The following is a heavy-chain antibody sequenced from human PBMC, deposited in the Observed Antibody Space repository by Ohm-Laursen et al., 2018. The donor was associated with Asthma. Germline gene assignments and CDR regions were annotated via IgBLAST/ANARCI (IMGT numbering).Heavy chain of an antibody. J-gene: IGHJ3*02. CDR2: ISAYNGNT. V-gene: IGHV1-18*01. CDR3: ARVILTGAAGAFDI. CDR1: GYTFTSYG. D-gene: IGHD7-27*01. Sequence: ASVKVSCKASGYTFTSYGISWVRQAPGQGLEWMGWISAYNGNTNYAQKLQGRVTMTTDTSTSTAYVELRSLRSDDTAVYYCARVILTGAAGAFDIWGQGTMVTVSS.